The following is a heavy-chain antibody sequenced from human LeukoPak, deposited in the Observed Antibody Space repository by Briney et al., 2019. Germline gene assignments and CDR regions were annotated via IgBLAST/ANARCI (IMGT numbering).Heavy chain of an antibody. Sequence: GGSLRLSCAASGFTFTSYAMSWVRQAPGKGLEWVSTISDSGGSTYYADSVKGRFTIPRDNSKNTLYLQINSLRAEDTAVYYCAKSGDISGYTTLGRIGYWGQGTLVTVSS. V-gene: IGHV3-23*01. CDR3: AKSGDISGYTTLGRIGY. J-gene: IGHJ4*02. D-gene: IGHD3-22*01. CDR2: ISDSGGST. CDR1: GFTFTSYA.